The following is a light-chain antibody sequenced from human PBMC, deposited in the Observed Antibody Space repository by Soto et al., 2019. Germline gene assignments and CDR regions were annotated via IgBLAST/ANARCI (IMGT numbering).Light chain of an antibody. CDR2: XXX. V-gene: IGLV2-8*01. J-gene: IGLJ1*01. CDR1: SSDVGAYEH. CDR3: RSYAGRNNFV. Sequence: QSALTQPASVSGSPGQSVTISCTGASSDVGAYEHVSWYQQHPGRAPKLXXXXXXRXPPGVPERFSGYKSGNTASLTVSGLQAEDEAHYYCRSYAGRNNFVVGPGTKVIVL.